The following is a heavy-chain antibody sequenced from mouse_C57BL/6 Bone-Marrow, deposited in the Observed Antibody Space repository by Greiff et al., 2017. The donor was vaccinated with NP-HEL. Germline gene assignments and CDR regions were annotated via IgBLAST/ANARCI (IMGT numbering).Heavy chain of an antibody. D-gene: IGHD1-1*01. Sequence: QVQLQQSGAELVRPGTSVKMSCKASGYTFTNYWIGWAKQRPGHGLEWIGDLYPGGGYTNYNEKFKGKATLTADKSSSTAYMQFSSLTSEDSAIYYCARRGVVAYYYAMDYWGQGTSVTVSS. J-gene: IGHJ4*01. CDR3: ARRGVVAYYYAMDY. CDR1: GYTFTNYW. CDR2: LYPGGGYT. V-gene: IGHV1-63*01.